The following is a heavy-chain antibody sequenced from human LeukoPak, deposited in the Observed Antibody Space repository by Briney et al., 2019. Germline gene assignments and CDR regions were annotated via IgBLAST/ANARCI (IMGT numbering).Heavy chain of an antibody. Sequence: GGSLRLSCAASGFTFSGSAMHWVRQAPGKGLVWVSRINSDGSSTTYADSVRGRFTISRDDAKNTLYLQMNSLRAEDTAVYYCAREPIVGVHFDYWGQGTLLTVSS. V-gene: IGHV3-74*01. CDR2: INSDGSST. CDR1: GFTFSGSA. D-gene: IGHD1-26*01. CDR3: AREPIVGVHFDY. J-gene: IGHJ4*02.